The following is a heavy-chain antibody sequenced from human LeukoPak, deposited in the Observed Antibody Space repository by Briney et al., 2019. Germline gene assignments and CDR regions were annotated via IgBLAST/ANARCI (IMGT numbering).Heavy chain of an antibody. CDR3: ARDTFQPGLIDS. CDR2: INVDSSDI. D-gene: IGHD2-2*01. CDR1: GFTFSLYA. V-gene: IGHV3-21*05. Sequence: GGSLRLSCAASGFTFSLYAMNWVRQAPGKGLEWISYINVDSSDIHYAGSVRGRFTISRDDARKTLYLQLSSLRVEDTAVYYCARDTFQPGLIDSWGQGTLVTVSS. J-gene: IGHJ4*02.